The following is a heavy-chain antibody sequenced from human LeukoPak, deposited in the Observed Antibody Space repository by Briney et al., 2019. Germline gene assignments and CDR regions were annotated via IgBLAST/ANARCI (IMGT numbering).Heavy chain of an antibody. Sequence: QSGGSLRLSCAASGFTFSSYSMNWVRQAPGKGLEWVSYISSSSSTIYYADSVKGRFTISRDNAKNSLYLQMNSLRAEDTAVYYCARDGVLRYFDWSDPFDYWGQGTLVTVSS. J-gene: IGHJ4*02. CDR2: ISSSSSTI. CDR1: GFTFSSYS. V-gene: IGHV3-48*01. CDR3: ARDGVLRYFDWSDPFDY. D-gene: IGHD3-9*01.